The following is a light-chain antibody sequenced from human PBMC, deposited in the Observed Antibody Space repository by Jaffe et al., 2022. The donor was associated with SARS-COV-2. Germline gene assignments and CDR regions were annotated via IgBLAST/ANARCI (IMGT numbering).Light chain of an antibody. CDR2: AAS. Sequence: EIVLTQSPATLSVSPGERATLSCRASQDISSDLAWYQQKPGQAPRLLIYAASTRATGLPARFSGSGSGTEFTLTISSLQSEDFAVYYCQQYYNWPPWTFGQGTKVEIE. CDR1: QDISSD. CDR3: QQYYNWPPWT. J-gene: IGKJ1*01. V-gene: IGKV3-15*01.